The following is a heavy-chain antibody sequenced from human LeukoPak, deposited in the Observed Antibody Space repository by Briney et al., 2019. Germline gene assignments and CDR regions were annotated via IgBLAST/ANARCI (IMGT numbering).Heavy chain of an antibody. CDR3: ARGRDGYKSGAD. J-gene: IGHJ1*01. CDR2: IHPSGST. CDR1: GGSFGDYY. Sequence: PSETLSLTCAVYGGSFGDYYWTWIRQPPEKGLEWIGEIHPSGSTSSNPSLKSRVTISKDTSKTQFSLKLSSVTAADTAVYYCARGRDGYKSGADWGQGTLVTVSS. D-gene: IGHD5-24*01. V-gene: IGHV4-34*01.